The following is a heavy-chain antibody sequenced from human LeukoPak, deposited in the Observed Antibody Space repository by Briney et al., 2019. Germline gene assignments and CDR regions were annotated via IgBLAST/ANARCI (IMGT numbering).Heavy chain of an antibody. CDR1: GFTFSSYS. CDR2: ISSSRSYI. J-gene: IGHJ3*02. CDR3: ASDRPLGPFDAFDI. D-gene: IGHD3-16*01. V-gene: IGHV3-21*04. Sequence: GGSLRLSCAASGFTFSSYSMNWVRQAPGEGLGWVSSISSSRSYIYYADSVKGRFTTARDNAKNSMYLQMNSLRAEDTAVYYCASDRPLGPFDAFDIWGQGTMVTVSS.